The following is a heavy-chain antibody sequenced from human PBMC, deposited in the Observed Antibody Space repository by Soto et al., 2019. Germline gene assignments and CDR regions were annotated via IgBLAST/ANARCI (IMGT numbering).Heavy chain of an antibody. CDR1: GFTFSTYW. CDR2: INQDGSEK. Sequence: GGSLRLSCAASGFTFSTYWMDWVRQAPGKGLEWVANINQDGSEKNYVDSVKGRFTIYRDNAKNSLYLQMSSLTAEDSALYYCSRSLNAWGQGTMVTVYS. J-gene: IGHJ5*02. CDR3: SRSLNA. V-gene: IGHV3-7*01.